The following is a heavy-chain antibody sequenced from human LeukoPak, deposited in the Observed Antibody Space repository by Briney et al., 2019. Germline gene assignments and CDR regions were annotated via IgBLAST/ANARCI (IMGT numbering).Heavy chain of an antibody. CDR3: ATYYYDSSGCYYVGY. J-gene: IGHJ4*02. CDR2: FDPEDGET. Sequence: ASVKVSCKVSGYTLTELSMHWVRQAPGKGLEWMGGFDPEDGETIYAQKFQGRVTMTEDTSTGTAYMGLSSLRSEDTAVYYCATYYYDSSGCYYVGYWGQGTLVTVSS. D-gene: IGHD3-22*01. CDR1: GYTLTELS. V-gene: IGHV1-24*01.